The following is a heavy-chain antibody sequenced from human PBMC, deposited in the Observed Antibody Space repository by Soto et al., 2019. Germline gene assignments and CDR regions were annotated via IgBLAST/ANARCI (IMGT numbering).Heavy chain of an antibody. V-gene: IGHV1-69*12. CDR2: IIPIFGTA. J-gene: IGHJ6*02. Sequence: QVQLVQSGAEVKKPGSSVKVSYKASGGTFSSYAISWVRQAPGQGLEWMGGIIPIFGTADYAQKFQGRVTITADESTSTTYMELSSLRSEDTAVYYCAGKYQLNYYYGMDVWGQGTTVTVSS. CDR3: AGKYQLNYYYGMDV. CDR1: GGTFSSYA. D-gene: IGHD2-2*01.